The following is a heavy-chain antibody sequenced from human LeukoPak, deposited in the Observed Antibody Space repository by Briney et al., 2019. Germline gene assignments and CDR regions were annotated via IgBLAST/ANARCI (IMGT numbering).Heavy chain of an antibody. CDR1: GFTFSNAW. CDR2: IKSKTDGGTT. D-gene: IGHD3-16*02. V-gene: IGHV3-15*01. Sequence: GGSLRLSCAASGFTFSNAWMSWVRQAPGKGLEWVGRIKSKTDGGTTDYAAPVKGRFTISRDDSKNTLYLQMNSLKTEDSAVYYCTTDPAHYVWGSYRYSYPDYWGQATLVTVSS. J-gene: IGHJ4*02. CDR3: TTDPAHYVWGSYRYSYPDY.